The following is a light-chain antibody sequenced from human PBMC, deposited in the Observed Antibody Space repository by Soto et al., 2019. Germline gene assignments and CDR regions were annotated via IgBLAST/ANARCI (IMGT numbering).Light chain of an antibody. J-gene: IGKJ5*01. CDR1: QGISTN. CDR2: AAS. Sequence: DIQMTQSPSSVSASVGDRVTITCWASQGISTNLAWYQQKPGKDPKLLIYAASSLQSGVPPRFSGSGSGTDFTLTISSLQPEDFAIYYCLQANRVPLSFGQGTRM. CDR3: LQANRVPLS. V-gene: IGKV1-12*01.